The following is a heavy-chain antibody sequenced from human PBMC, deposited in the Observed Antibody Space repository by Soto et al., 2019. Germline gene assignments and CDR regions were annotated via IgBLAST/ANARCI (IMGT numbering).Heavy chain of an antibody. V-gene: IGHV4-38-2*01. Sequence: PSETLSLTCAVSGHSISSGFYYWGWVRQPPGTGLEWIGSIYYTESTDYNPSLKSRVTMSLDTSKNQLSLKLSYMTAADTAVYFCARYGSSYSERFFDYWGQGTRVTVSS. J-gene: IGHJ4*02. CDR1: GHSISSGFYY. CDR2: IYYTEST. CDR3: ARYGSSYSERFFDY. D-gene: IGHD2-15*01.